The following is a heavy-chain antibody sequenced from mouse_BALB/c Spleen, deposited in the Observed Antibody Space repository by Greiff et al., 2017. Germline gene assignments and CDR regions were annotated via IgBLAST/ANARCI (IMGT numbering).Heavy chain of an antibody. V-gene: IGHV1-82*01. Sequence: QVQLKESGPELVKPGASVKISCNASGYAFSSSWMNWVKQRPGQGLEWIGRIYPGDGDTNYNGKFKGKATLTADKSSSTAYMQLSSLTSVDSAVYFCARGGSTTGFDVWGAGTTVTVSS. CDR3: ARGGSTTGFDV. CDR2: IYPGDGDT. J-gene: IGHJ1*01. CDR1: GYAFSSSW. D-gene: IGHD1-1*01.